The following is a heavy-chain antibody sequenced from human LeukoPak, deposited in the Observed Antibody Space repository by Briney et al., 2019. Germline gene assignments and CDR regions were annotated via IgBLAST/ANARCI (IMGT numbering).Heavy chain of an antibody. V-gene: IGHV3-7*01. D-gene: IGHD6-19*01. CDR2: IKQDGSEK. J-gene: IGHJ4*02. Sequence: GESLRLSCTASGFTFTTYWMSWVRHPPGKGLEWVANIKQDGSEKYYVDSVKGRFTISRDNAKNSLYLQMNSLRAEDTAVYYCARDRFLAGYSSGQIDYWGQGTLVTVSS. CDR3: ARDRFLAGYSSGQIDY. CDR1: GFTFTTYW.